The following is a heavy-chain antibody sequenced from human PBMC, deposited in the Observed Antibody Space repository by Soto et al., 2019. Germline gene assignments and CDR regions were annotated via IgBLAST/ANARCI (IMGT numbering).Heavy chain of an antibody. CDR2: IIPIFGTA. J-gene: IGHJ2*01. CDR3: ARDRGYSSKWSPETNWYFDL. V-gene: IGHV1-69*13. Sequence: ASVEVSCKASGGTFSSYAISWVRQAPGQGLEWMGGIIPIFGTANYAQKFQGRVTITADESTSTAYMELSSLRSEDTAVYYCARDRGYSSKWSPETNWYFDLWGRVPMVT. D-gene: IGHD6-19*01. CDR1: GGTFSSYA.